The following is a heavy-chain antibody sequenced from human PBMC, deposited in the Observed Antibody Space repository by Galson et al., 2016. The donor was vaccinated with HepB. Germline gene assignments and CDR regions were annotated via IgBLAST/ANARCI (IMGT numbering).Heavy chain of an antibody. CDR3: SRAAATSCNFFDY. V-gene: IGHV2-70*01. CDR2: IDWDDDK. Sequence: PALVKPTQTLTLTCTFSGFSLSSDKMCVSWIRQPPGKALEWLALIDWDDDKYYGTSLKTRLTISKDSSNNQVVLTMTNMDPVDTATYYCSRAAATSCNFFDYRGQGTLVTVSS. J-gene: IGHJ4*02. D-gene: IGHD6-25*01. CDR1: GFSLSSDKMC.